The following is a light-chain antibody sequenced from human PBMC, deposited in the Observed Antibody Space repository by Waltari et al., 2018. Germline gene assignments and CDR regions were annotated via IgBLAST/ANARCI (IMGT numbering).Light chain of an antibody. CDR2: DAP. J-gene: IGKJ1*01. Sequence: EIMLTQSQGTLALSPGERATLAGRASESISKYLAWYQQKPGQAPRLLNYDAPIRATGIPDRFSGSGYGTDFSLTISRLEPEDYAVYYCQKYGSLPATFGRGTKVEIK. V-gene: IGKV3-20*01. CDR3: QKYGSLPAT. CDR1: ESISKY.